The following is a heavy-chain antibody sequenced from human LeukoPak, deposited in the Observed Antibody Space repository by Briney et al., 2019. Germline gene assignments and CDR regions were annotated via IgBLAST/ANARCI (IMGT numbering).Heavy chain of an antibody. J-gene: IGHJ4*02. CDR1: GFMFTSYW. V-gene: IGHV3-7*02. Sequence: PGGSLRLSCAASGFMFTSYWMSWVRQAPGKGLEWVANIKEDGSERYYVDSVKGRFTISRDNSKNTLYLQMNSLRAEDTAVYYCARGKIRYFDWLLSGVDYWGQGTLVTVSS. CDR3: ARGKIRYFDWLLSGVDY. D-gene: IGHD3-9*01. CDR2: IKEDGSER.